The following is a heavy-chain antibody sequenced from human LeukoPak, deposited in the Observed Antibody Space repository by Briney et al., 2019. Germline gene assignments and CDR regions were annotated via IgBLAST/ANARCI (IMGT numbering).Heavy chain of an antibody. V-gene: IGHV4-59*08. J-gene: IGHJ3*02. CDR3: ARHGGFYDYVWGSYRTLDAFDI. Sequence: SETLSLTCTVSGGSISSYYWSWIRQPPGKGLEWIGYIYYSRSTNYNPSLKSRVTISVDTPKNQFSLKLSSVTAADTSVYYCARHGGFYDYVWGSYRTLDAFDIWGQGTMVTVSS. D-gene: IGHD3-16*02. CDR2: IYYSRST. CDR1: GGSISSYY.